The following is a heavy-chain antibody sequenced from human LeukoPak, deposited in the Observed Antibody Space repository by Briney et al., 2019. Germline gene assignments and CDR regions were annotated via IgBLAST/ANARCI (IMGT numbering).Heavy chain of an antibody. J-gene: IGHJ4*02. Sequence: PGGSLRLSCAASGFMFGDYAMHWARQAPGKGLEWVAGIHYNSGHSGYADSVKGRFTISRDNAKNTLYLQMNSLRAEDTALYYCARMDSSGYTYFDYWGQGTLVTVSS. CDR3: ARMDSSGYTYFDY. CDR1: GFMFGDYA. D-gene: IGHD3-22*01. V-gene: IGHV3-9*01. CDR2: IHYNSGHS.